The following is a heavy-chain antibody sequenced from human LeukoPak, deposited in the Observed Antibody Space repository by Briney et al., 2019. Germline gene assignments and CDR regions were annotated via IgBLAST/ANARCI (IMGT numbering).Heavy chain of an antibody. CDR2: IYSSGIT. CDR3: ARLFRSHRVTAAGIPYYFDY. V-gene: IGHV4-4*09. CDR1: GDSISNYY. D-gene: IGHD6-13*01. J-gene: IGHJ4*02. Sequence: SETLSLTCALSGDSISNYYWSWIRQPPGKGLEWIGYIYSSGITNYSPSLKSRVSMSVDTSKNQFSLRLGSVTAADTAVYFCARLFRSHRVTAAGIPYYFDYWGRGSLVTASS.